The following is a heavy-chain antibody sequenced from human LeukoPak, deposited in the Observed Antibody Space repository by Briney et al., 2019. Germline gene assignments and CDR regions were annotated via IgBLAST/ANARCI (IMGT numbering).Heavy chain of an antibody. Sequence: PSGTLSLTCAVSGGSISSSNWWSWVRQPPGKGLEWIGEIYHSGSTNYNPSLKSRVTISVDKSKNQFSLKLSSVTAADTAVYYCGVIQTEPYSSSWYDAFDIWGQGTMVTVSS. V-gene: IGHV4-4*02. D-gene: IGHD6-13*01. CDR3: GVIQTEPYSSSWYDAFDI. CDR1: GGSISSSNW. J-gene: IGHJ3*02. CDR2: IYHSGST.